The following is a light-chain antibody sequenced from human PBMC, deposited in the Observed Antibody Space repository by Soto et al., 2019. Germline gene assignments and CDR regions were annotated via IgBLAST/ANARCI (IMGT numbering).Light chain of an antibody. CDR3: QQSYSFSGT. CDR2: AAS. Sequence: QMTQYTSSLSASVGDRVTITCRASQSIASYLNWYQQKPGKAPKLLIYAASTLQSGVPLRFSGSGSGTDFTLTISCLQPDDFATYCCQQSYSFSGTFGRGSKVDI. V-gene: IGKV1-39*01. J-gene: IGKJ4*01. CDR1: QSIASY.